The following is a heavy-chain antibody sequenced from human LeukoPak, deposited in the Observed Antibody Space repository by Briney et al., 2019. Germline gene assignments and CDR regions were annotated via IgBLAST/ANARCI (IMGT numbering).Heavy chain of an antibody. CDR1: GYTFTSYG. Sequence: ASVKVSCKASGYTFTSYGISWVRQAPGQGLEWMGWISAYNGNTNYAQKLQGRVTMTTDTSTSTAYMELRSLRSDDPAVYYCARDPYDILTGYYGPWGQGTLVPVSS. CDR3: ARDPYDILTGYYGP. CDR2: ISAYNGNT. J-gene: IGHJ5*02. D-gene: IGHD3-9*01. V-gene: IGHV1-18*01.